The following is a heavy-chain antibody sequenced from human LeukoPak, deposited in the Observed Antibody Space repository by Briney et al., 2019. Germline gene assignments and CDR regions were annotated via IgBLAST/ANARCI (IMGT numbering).Heavy chain of an antibody. CDR1: GFTFSDYY. J-gene: IGHJ6*02. CDR3: ARASRQRITIFGVLINSKPNYYYLMDV. CDR2: ISSSGDTI. Sequence: PGGSLRLSCAASGFTFSDYYMSWIRQAPGKGLEWVSYISSSGDTIYYADSVKGRFTISRDNAKNSLYLQMNSLRAEDTAVYYCARASRQRITIFGVLINSKPNYYYLMDVWGQGTTVTVSS. D-gene: IGHD3-3*01. V-gene: IGHV3-11*01.